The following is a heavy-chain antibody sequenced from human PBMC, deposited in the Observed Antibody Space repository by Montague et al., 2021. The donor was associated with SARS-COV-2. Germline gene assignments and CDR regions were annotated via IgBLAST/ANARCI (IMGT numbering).Heavy chain of an antibody. CDR1: GGSINSGGYY. CDR3: ARTVVYSGFDYSWFDP. J-gene: IGHJ5*02. D-gene: IGHD5-12*01. V-gene: IGHV4-31*03. Sequence: TLSLTCTVSGGSINSGGYYWNWIRQRPGKGLEWIGYIYNSGTTSYSPSLRSRVTISLDTSKNLFSLKVRSVSAADTAVYYCARTVVYSGFDYSWFDPWGQGILVTVSS. CDR2: IYNSGTT.